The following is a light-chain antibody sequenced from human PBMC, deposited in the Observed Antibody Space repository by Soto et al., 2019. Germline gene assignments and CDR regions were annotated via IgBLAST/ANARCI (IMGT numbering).Light chain of an antibody. CDR2: EVT. CDR3: SSHGGANNFYV. V-gene: IGLV2-8*01. CDR1: SSDVGAYNY. Sequence: QSALTQPPSASGSPGQSVTISCTGTSSDVGAYNYVSWYQQYPGKVPKLIIYEVTQRPSGVPDRFSASKSGNTASLTVSGLQAEDEADYYCSSHGGANNFYVFGTGTKLTVL. J-gene: IGLJ1*01.